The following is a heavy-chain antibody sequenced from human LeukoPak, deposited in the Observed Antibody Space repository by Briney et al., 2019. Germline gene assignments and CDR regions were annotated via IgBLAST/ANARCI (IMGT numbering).Heavy chain of an antibody. Sequence: SETLSLTCAVYGGSFSGYYWTWIRQPPGKGLEWIGYISYSGSTKDNPSLKSRVTISIDTSKNQFSLKLSSVTAADTAVHYCARVHYFDSSGYYSSTYYYYMDVWGKGTTVTVSS. D-gene: IGHD3-22*01. CDR3: ARVHYFDSSGYYSSTYYYYMDV. CDR1: GGSFSGYY. J-gene: IGHJ6*03. CDR2: ISYSGST. V-gene: IGHV4-34*11.